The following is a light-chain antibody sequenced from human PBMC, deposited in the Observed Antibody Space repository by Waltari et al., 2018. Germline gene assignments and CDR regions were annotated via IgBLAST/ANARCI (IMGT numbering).Light chain of an antibody. J-gene: IGKJ1*01. CDR1: QSISSY. V-gene: IGKV1-39*01. CDR3: QQSYSTPQT. Sequence: DIQMTQSPSFLSASVGDRVTITCRASQSISSYLNWYQQKPGKAPKLLIYAASSLQSGVPSRFSGSGSGTDFTLTISRLQPEDFATYYCQQSYSTPQTFGQGTKVEIK. CDR2: AAS.